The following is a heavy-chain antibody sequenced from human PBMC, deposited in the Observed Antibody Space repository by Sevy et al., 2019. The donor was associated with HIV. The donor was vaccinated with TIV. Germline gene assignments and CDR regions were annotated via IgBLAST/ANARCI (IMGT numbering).Heavy chain of an antibody. J-gene: IGHJ5*02. Sequence: GGSLRLSCAASGFTFSSYAMSWVRQAPGKGLEWVSAISGSGGSTYYAYSVKGRFTISRDNSKNTLYLQMNSLRAEDTAVYYCAKDGGKKAAAALNWFDPWGQGTLVTVSS. CDR1: GFTFSSYA. CDR3: AKDGGKKAAAALNWFDP. D-gene: IGHD6-13*01. CDR2: ISGSGGST. V-gene: IGHV3-23*01.